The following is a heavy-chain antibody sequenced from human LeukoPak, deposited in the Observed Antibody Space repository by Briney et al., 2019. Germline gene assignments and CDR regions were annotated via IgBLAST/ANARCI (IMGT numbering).Heavy chain of an antibody. D-gene: IGHD5-24*01. CDR1: GFTFSTYA. Sequence: GGSLRLSCAASGFTFSTYAMSWVRQAPGKGLEWVSGISSGGGSTYYADSVKGRFTISRDNSKNTLYLQMNSLRAEDTAVYYCAKGQMATISSRDAFDIWGPGTMVTVSS. CDR3: AKGQMATISSRDAFDI. CDR2: ISSGGGST. V-gene: IGHV3-23*01. J-gene: IGHJ3*02.